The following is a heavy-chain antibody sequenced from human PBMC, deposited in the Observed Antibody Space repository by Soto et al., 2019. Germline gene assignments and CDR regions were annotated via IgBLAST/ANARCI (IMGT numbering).Heavy chain of an antibody. D-gene: IGHD3-22*01. J-gene: IGHJ4*02. CDR3: ARQYYYDSSGPEFDY. CDR1: GYTFTSHG. Sequence: ASVKVSCKASGYTFTSHGISWVRQAPGQGLEWMGWISAYNGNTNYAQKLQGRGTLTTDTSTSTAYMALRSLRSDDTAVYSCARQYYYDSSGPEFDYWGQGTLVTAPQ. V-gene: IGHV1-18*01. CDR2: ISAYNGNT.